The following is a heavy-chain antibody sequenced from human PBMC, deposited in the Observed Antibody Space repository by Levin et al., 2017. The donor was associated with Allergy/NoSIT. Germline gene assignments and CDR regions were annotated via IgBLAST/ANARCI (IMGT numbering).Heavy chain of an antibody. CDR3: AREQSWAIWD. D-gene: IGHD2-21*01. Sequence: LSLTCAASGFTFENFWMFWVRQAPGKGLEWVANMDRDGSAKYYVDSVKGRFTISRDNARNSLYLQMDSLRAEDTAVYYCAREQSWAIWDWGQGTLVTVSS. V-gene: IGHV3-7*01. CDR2: MDRDGSAK. CDR1: GFTFENFW. J-gene: IGHJ4*02.